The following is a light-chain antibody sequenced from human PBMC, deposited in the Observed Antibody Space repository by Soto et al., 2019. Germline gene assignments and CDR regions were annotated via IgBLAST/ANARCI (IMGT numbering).Light chain of an antibody. J-gene: IGLJ1*01. Sequence: QSALTQPASVSGSPGQSIPISCTGTSSDVGGYNYVSWYQQHPGKDPKLIIYEVSNRPSGVSNRFSGSKSGNTASLTISGLQAEDEADYYCNSYTSKATGVFGTGTKLTVL. V-gene: IGLV2-14*01. CDR3: NSYTSKATGV. CDR1: SSDVGGYNY. CDR2: EVS.